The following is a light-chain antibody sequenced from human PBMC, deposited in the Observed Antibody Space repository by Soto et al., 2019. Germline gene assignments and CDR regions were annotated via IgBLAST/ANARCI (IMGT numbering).Light chain of an antibody. CDR2: WAS. CDR3: QQHYNTPWT. CDR1: QSVLYSSNNKNY. J-gene: IGKJ1*01. V-gene: IGKV4-1*01. Sequence: DIVMTQSPDSLAVSLGEKAIINCKSSQSVLYSSNNKNYLAWYQQKAGQPPKLLIYWASTRESGVPDRFSGSGSGTDFTLTISSLQAEDVAVYYCQQHYNTPWTFGQGTKVDI.